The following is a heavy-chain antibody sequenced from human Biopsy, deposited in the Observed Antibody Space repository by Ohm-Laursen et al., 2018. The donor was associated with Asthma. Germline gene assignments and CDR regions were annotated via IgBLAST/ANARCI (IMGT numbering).Heavy chain of an antibody. CDR3: ARASVAASSNWFDP. Sequence: SETLSLTYTVSGGSISNSNYYWGWIRQSPGKGLEWIGSLHYSGSPYYTFYNPSLESRVTISLDASKNEFSLKLSSVTAADTAVYYCARASVAASSNWFDPWGQGTLVTVSS. J-gene: IGHJ5*02. CDR1: GGSISNSNYY. CDR2: LHYSGSPYYT. V-gene: IGHV4-39*01. D-gene: IGHD6-19*01.